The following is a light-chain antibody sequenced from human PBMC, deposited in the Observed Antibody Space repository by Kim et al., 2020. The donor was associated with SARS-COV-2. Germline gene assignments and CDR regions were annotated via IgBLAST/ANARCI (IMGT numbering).Light chain of an antibody. Sequence: EIVMTQSPLSLHVTPGEPASISCRSSQSLLYSDGNTYLDWYLQKPGQSPHLLIYLGFNRASGVPDRFSGSGSGTHFSLKISRVEAEDVGIYYCMQALQTPITFGQGTRLEIK. J-gene: IGKJ5*01. CDR1: QSLLYSDGNTY. CDR3: MQALQTPIT. CDR2: LGF. V-gene: IGKV2-28*01.